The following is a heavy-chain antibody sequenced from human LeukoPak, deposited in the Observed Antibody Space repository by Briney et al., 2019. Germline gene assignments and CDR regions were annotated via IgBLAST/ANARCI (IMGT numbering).Heavy chain of an antibody. CDR2: ISAYNGNT. V-gene: IGHV1-18*01. D-gene: IGHD2-15*01. Sequence: GASVKVSCKASGYTFTSYGISWVRQAPGQGLEWMGWISAYNGNTNYAQKLQGRVTMTTDTSTSTAYMELRSLRSDDTAAYYCARVAYCSGGSCYADNYYGMDVWGQGTTVTVSS. CDR1: GYTFTSYG. J-gene: IGHJ6*02. CDR3: ARVAYCSGGSCYADNYYGMDV.